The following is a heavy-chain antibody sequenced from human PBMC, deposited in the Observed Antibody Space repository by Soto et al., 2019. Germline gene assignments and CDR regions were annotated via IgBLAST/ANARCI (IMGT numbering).Heavy chain of an antibody. Sequence: GGSLRLSCAASGFTFSSYWMSWVRQAPGKGLEWVANIKQDGSEKYYVDSVKGRFTISRDNAKNSLYLQMNSLRAEDTAVYYCARGDVWFGELLYSYYMDVWGKGTTVTVSS. CDR1: GFTFSSYW. V-gene: IGHV3-7*01. CDR3: ARGDVWFGELLYSYYMDV. CDR2: IKQDGSEK. J-gene: IGHJ6*03. D-gene: IGHD3-10*01.